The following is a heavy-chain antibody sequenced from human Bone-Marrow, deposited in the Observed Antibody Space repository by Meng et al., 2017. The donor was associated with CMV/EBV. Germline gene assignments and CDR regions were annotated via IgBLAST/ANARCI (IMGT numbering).Heavy chain of an antibody. D-gene: IGHD4-11*01. Sequence: GGSLRLSCAASGFTFSSYGMHWVRQAPGKGLEWVAFIRYDGSNKYYADSVKGRFTISRDNSKNTLYLQMNSLRAEDTAVYHCAKGEYSNSLSFDYWGQGTLVTVSS. CDR1: GFTFSSYG. CDR3: AKGEYSNSLSFDY. V-gene: IGHV3-30*02. J-gene: IGHJ4*02. CDR2: IRYDGSNK.